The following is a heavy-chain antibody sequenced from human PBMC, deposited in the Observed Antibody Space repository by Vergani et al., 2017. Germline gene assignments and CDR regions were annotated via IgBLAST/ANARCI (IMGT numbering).Heavy chain of an antibody. J-gene: IGHJ6*02. CDR2: IKSTFDRGTT. CDR3: TTDPRYCGDGSCYWLRDHHYYGMDV. V-gene: IGHV3-15*07. D-gene: IGHD2-21*01. Sequence: VRLVESGGGVVQPGRSLRLSCAASGFSFRNAWMNWVRLTPGKGLEWVGRIKSTFDRGTTDYAADVKGRFTISRDDSKNTLFLQMNGLKTEDIGVYYCTTDPRYCGDGSCYWLRDHHYYGMDVWGQGTTVTVSS. CDR1: GFSFRNAW.